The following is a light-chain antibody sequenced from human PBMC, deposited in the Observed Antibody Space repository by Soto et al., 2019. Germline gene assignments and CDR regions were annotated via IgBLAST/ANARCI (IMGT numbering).Light chain of an antibody. Sequence: QSVLTQPASLSGSPGQSITISCTGTSSDIGAYDYVSWFQQHPGKAPKLMISEVTIRPSGVSDRFSGSKSGNTASLTVSGLQAEDEADYYCSSYTGGNPSDVFGTGTKVTVL. J-gene: IGLJ1*01. CDR3: SSYTGGNPSDV. CDR2: EVT. V-gene: IGLV2-14*01. CDR1: SSDIGAYDY.